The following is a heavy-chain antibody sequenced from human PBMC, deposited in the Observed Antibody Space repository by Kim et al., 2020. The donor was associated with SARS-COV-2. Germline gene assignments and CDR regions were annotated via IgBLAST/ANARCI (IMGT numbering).Heavy chain of an antibody. Sequence: GGSLRLSCAASGFTFSSYGMHWVRQAPGKGLEWVAVISYDGSNKYYADSVKGRFTISRDNSKNTLYLQMNSLRAEDTAVYYCAKEGSSSVYWGQGTLVTVSS. CDR2: ISYDGSNK. V-gene: IGHV3-30*18. J-gene: IGHJ4*02. CDR1: GFTFSSYG. D-gene: IGHD6-6*01. CDR3: AKEGSSSVY.